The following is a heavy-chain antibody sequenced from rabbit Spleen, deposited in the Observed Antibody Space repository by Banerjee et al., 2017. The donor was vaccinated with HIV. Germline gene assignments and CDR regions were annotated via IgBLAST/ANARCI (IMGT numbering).Heavy chain of an antibody. D-gene: IGHD1-1*01. CDR3: ARDTSTSFSTYGMDL. CDR1: GFSFNSGDD. V-gene: IGHV1S40*01. Sequence: QSLEESGGGLVKPGASLKLSCKASGFSFNSGDDMCWVRQAPGKGLEWIACIYAGSSSNTYSATWAKGRFTISKTSSTTVTLQMTSLTAADTTTYFCARDTSTSFSTYGMDLWGPGHPGHRL. J-gene: IGHJ6*01. CDR2: IYAGSSSNT.